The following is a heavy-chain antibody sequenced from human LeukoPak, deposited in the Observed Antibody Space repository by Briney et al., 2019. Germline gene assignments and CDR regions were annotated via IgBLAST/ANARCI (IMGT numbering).Heavy chain of an antibody. CDR3: ARDEPDIRYFGRVDC. CDR2: INAYNGNT. V-gene: IGHV1-3*01. D-gene: IGHD3-9*01. J-gene: IGHJ4*02. Sequence: ASVKVSCKASGYTFTDFPMHWVRQAPGQRLEWMGWINAYNGNTNYARKFQGRVTMTTDTSTSTAYMDLRSLRSDDTAVYYCARDEPDIRYFGRVDCWGQGTLVTVSS. CDR1: GYTFTDFP.